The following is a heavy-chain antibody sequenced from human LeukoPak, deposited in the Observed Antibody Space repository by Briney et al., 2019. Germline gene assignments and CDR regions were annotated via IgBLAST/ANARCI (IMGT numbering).Heavy chain of an antibody. J-gene: IGHJ4*02. CDR2: ISVYNGNT. CDR1: GYTFTNYV. Sequence: ASVKVSCKASGYTFTNYVINWVRQAPGQGLEWMGWISVYNGNTNYAQKLRGRFTMTTDTSTSTAYMELRSLRSDDTAVYYCARDGGITMIVVDEHALDYWGQGTLVTVSS. D-gene: IGHD3-22*01. CDR3: ARDGGITMIVVDEHALDY. V-gene: IGHV1-18*01.